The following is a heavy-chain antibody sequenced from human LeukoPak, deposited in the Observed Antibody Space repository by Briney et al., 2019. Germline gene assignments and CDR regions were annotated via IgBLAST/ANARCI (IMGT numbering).Heavy chain of an antibody. J-gene: IGHJ4*02. CDR2: ISVGGGNT. D-gene: IGHD1-26*01. V-gene: IGHV3-23*01. CDR1: GXTLSSSA. CDR3: ARLSGGSYAYFDY. Sequence: GGSLRLSCAASGXTLSSSAMSWVRQAPGRGRDWVSGISVGGGNTCYADSVKCRFTISRDNSKSMLYLQMNSLRGEDTAIYYCARLSGGSYAYFDYWGQGTLVTVSS.